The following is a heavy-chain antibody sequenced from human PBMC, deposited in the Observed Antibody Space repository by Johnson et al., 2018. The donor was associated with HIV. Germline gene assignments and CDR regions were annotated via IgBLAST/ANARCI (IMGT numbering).Heavy chain of an antibody. V-gene: IGHV3-49*04. CDR3: TRGGITIFGVVDAFDI. Sequence: VQLVESGGGLVQPGRSLRLSCIASGFTFGDYAMNWVSQAPGKGLEWVGFIRSKAYGGTTEYAASVTGRFTISRDDSKSIVYLQMNRLKTEDTGVYYCTRGGITIFGVVDAFDIWGQGTMVTVSS. CDR2: IRSKAYGGTT. D-gene: IGHD3-3*01. CDR1: GFTFGDYA. J-gene: IGHJ3*02.